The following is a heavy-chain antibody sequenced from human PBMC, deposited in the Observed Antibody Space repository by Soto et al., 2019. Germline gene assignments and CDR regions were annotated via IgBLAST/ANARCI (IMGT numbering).Heavy chain of an antibody. CDR3: ARVPGP. CDR2: IYHSGST. CDR1: SGSISSGGYS. Sequence: PSETMSLTCDVASGSISSGGYSWSRIRQPPGKGLEWIGYIYHSGSTYYNPSLKSRVTISVDRSKNQFSLKLSSVTAADTAVYYCARVPGPWGQGTLVTVSS. V-gene: IGHV4-30-2*01. D-gene: IGHD7-27*01. J-gene: IGHJ5*02.